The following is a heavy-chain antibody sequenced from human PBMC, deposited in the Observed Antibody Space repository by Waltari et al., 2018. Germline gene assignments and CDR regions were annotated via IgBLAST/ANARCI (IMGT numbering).Heavy chain of an antibody. Sequence: QVQLVESGGGVVQPGRSLRLSCGASGFTFNSYAMHWVRQAPGKGLEWVAVISYDGRNKYYAASVKGRFTISRDNSKNTLYLQMNSLRAEDTAVYYCAREGGRYYDVFDIWGQGTMVTVSS. CDR1: GFTFNSYA. J-gene: IGHJ3*02. CDR2: ISYDGRNK. V-gene: IGHV3-30*04. D-gene: IGHD3-10*01. CDR3: AREGGRYYDVFDI.